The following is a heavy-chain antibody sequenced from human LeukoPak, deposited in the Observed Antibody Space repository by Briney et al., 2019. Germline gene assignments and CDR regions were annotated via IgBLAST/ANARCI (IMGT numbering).Heavy chain of an antibody. J-gene: IGHJ4*02. CDR3: ARGSSSSTSSYRQD. V-gene: IGHV1-69*13. D-gene: IGHD2-2*01. CDR1: GGTFSSYA. Sequence: GASVKVSCKASGGTFSSYAISWVRQAPGQGLEWMGGIIPIFGTANYAQKFQGRVTITADESTSTAYMELSSLGSEDTAVYYCARGSSSSTSSYRQDWGQGTLVTVSS. CDR2: IIPIFGTA.